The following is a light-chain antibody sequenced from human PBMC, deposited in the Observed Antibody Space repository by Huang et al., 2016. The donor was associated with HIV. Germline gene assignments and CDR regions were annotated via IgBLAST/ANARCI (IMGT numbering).Light chain of an antibody. CDR1: QSVSSN. Sequence: EIVMTQSPGTLSLSPGERATLSCRPSQSVSSNLAWSQHKPGQAPRLLIYGASTRATGVPARFSGSGSGTEFTLTISSLQSEDFVVYYCQQYQDWPRTFGQGTKVEIK. J-gene: IGKJ1*01. V-gene: IGKV3-15*01. CDR3: QQYQDWPRT. CDR2: GAS.